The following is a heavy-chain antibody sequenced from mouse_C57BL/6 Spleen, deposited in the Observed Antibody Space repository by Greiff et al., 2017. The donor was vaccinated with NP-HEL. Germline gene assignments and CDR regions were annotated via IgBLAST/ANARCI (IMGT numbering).Heavy chain of an antibody. Sequence: VQLKESGPGLVKPSQSLSLTCTVTGYSITSGYGWNWIRQFPGNKLEWMGYISYSGSNNDNPSLKSRISITRDTSKNQFFLQLNSVTTEDTATYYCARTARIQYWGQGTTLTVSS. CDR3: ARTARIQY. J-gene: IGHJ2*01. D-gene: IGHD1-2*01. V-gene: IGHV3-2*02. CDR2: ISYSGSN. CDR1: GYSITSGYG.